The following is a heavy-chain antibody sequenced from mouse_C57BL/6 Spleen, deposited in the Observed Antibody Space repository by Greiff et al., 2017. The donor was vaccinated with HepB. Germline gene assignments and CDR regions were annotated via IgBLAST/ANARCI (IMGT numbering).Heavy chain of an antibody. CDR2: ISDGGSYT. V-gene: IGHV5-4*03. D-gene: IGHD2-1*01. CDR3: ARGLLRY. Sequence: DVMLVESGGGLVKPGGSLKLSCAASGFTFSSYAMSWVRQTPEKRLEWVATISDGGSYTYYPDNVKGRFTISRDNAKNNLYLQMSHLKSEDTAMYYCARGLLRYWGQGTTLTVSS. CDR1: GFTFSSYA. J-gene: IGHJ2*01.